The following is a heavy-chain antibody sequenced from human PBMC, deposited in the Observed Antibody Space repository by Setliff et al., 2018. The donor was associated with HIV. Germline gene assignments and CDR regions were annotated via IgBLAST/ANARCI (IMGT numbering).Heavy chain of an antibody. CDR1: GYSISSGYY. V-gene: IGHV4-34*01. J-gene: IGHJ6*02. CDR2: INHSAST. CDR3: ARGWGLTYYDYEWGNYHYRYAMEV. Sequence: PSETLSLTCAVSGYSISSGYYWSWIRQPPGKGLEWIGEINHSASTNYNPSLKSRVTISVDTSKNQFSLRLTSMTAADTAVYYCARGWGLTYYDYEWGNYHYRYAMEVWGQGTTVTVSS. D-gene: IGHD3-16*02.